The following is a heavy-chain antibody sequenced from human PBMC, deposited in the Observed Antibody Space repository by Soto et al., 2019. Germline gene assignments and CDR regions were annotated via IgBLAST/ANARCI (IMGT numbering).Heavy chain of an antibody. Sequence: EVQMLESGGGLVQPGGSLRLSCAASGFTFSRYALTWVRQAPGKGLEWVSSITGSGDYTRYTDSVKGRFTITRDNAKNTLFLQMKSLRADDTAINYCGKDPNGDYFGAFDFWGQGTMVTVSS. CDR1: GFTFSRYA. CDR2: ITGSGDYT. J-gene: IGHJ3*01. D-gene: IGHD4-17*01. V-gene: IGHV3-23*01. CDR3: GKDPNGDYFGAFDF.